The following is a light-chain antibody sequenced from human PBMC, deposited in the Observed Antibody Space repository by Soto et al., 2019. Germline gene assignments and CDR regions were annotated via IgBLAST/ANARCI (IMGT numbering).Light chain of an antibody. J-gene: IGLJ2*01. V-gene: IGLV3-21*04. Sequence: SSELTQPPSVSVAPGKTARITCGGNNIGSKSVHWYQQKPGQAPVLVIYYDSDRPSGIPERFSGSNSGNEATLTISRVEAGDAGDYYCQVWDSSSDQVFGGGTTVTVL. CDR2: YDS. CDR3: QVWDSSSDQV. CDR1: NIGSKS.